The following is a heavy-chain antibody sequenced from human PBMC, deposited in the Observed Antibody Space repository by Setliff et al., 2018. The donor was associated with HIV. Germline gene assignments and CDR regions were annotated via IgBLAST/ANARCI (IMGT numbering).Heavy chain of an antibody. V-gene: IGHV4-34*01. CDR2: INHSGST. Sequence: SETLSLTCAVYGGSFSGYYWSWIRQPPGKGLEWIGEINHSGSTNYNPSLKSRVTISVDTSKNHFSLRLSSVTAADTAVYYCARLDYSNYYSYYIDVWGEGTMVTVSS. CDR3: ARLDYSNYYSYYIDV. D-gene: IGHD4-4*01. J-gene: IGHJ6*03. CDR1: GGSFSGYY.